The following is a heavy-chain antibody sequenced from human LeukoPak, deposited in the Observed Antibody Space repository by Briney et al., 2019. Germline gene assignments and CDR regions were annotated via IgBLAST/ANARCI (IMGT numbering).Heavy chain of an antibody. J-gene: IGHJ4*02. CDR1: GFTFSSYA. CDR2: ISGSGGSI. CDR3: ANPHGSYYDSSGYPDNFDY. D-gene: IGHD3-22*01. Sequence: GGSLRLSCAASGFTFSSYAMSWVRQAPGKGLEWVSAISGSGGSIYYADSVKGRFTISRDNSKNTLYLQMNSLRAEDTAVYYCANPHGSYYDSSGYPDNFDYWGQGTLVTVSS. V-gene: IGHV3-23*01.